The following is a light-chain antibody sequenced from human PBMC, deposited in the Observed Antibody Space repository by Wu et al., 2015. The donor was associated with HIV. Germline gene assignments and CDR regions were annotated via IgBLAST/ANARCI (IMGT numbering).Light chain of an antibody. CDR3: QQSDSTPYT. CDR2: AAS. J-gene: IGKJ4*01. CDR1: QSITNY. V-gene: IGKV1-39*01. Sequence: DIRMTQSPSSLSASVRDRVTITCRASQSITNYLNWYQQKPGRAPKLLIYAASSLQSGVPSRFSGSGSGTDFTLTITSLQPEDFATYYCQQSDSTPYTFGGGTKVEIK.